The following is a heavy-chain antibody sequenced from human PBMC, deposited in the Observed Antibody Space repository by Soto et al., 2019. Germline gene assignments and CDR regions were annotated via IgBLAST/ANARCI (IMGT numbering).Heavy chain of an antibody. CDR1: GFTFSSYA. V-gene: IGHV3-30-3*01. J-gene: IGHJ6*02. CDR2: ISYDGSNK. D-gene: IGHD6-13*01. Sequence: QVQLVESGGGVVQPGRSLRLSCAASGFTFSSYAMHWVRQAPGKGLEWVAVISYDGSNKYYADSVKGRFTNSRDNSKNTLYLQMNSLRAEDTAVYYCARDDTAAAVDYYYYGMDVWGQGTTVTVSS. CDR3: ARDDTAAAVDYYYYGMDV.